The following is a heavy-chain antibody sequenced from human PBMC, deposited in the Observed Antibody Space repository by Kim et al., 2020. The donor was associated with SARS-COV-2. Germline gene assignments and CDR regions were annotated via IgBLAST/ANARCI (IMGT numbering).Heavy chain of an antibody. CDR1: GYSFTSYW. J-gene: IGHJ4*02. CDR3: ARTSQQEVGGLDY. V-gene: IGHV5-51*01. CDR2: IYPGDSDT. D-gene: IGHD3-10*01. Sequence: GESLQISCKGSGYSFTSYWIGWVRQMPGKGLGWMGIIYPGDSDTRYSPSFQGQVTISADKSISTAYLQWSSLKASDTAMYYCARTSQQEVGGLDYWGQGTLVTVSS.